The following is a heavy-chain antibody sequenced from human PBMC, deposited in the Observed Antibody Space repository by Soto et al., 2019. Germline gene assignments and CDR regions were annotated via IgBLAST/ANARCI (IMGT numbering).Heavy chain of an antibody. CDR3: ARDRQFWGGSYVVFSYKYCMYV. V-gene: IGHV3-33*01. D-gene: IGHD3-3*01. J-gene: IGHJ6*02. Sequence: ESGGGVVQPGGSLRLSCAASGFTFSSYGMHWVRQAPGKGLQWVALVWYDGSNQYYADSVKGRFTISRDNSKNTLHLQLNSLGAEDTAVYFCARDRQFWGGSYVVFSYKYCMYVWGQGTTVTVSS. CDR1: GFTFSSYG. CDR2: VWYDGSNQ.